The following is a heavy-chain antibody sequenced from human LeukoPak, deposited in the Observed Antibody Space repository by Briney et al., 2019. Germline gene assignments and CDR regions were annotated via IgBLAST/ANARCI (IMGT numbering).Heavy chain of an antibody. CDR3: ATVGIPRREARATYYDILTGLEY. CDR2: FDPEVGET. Sequence: ASVKVSCKVSGYTLTELSMHWVRQAPGKGLEWMGGFDPEVGETIYAQKFQGRVTMTEDTSTDTAYMELSSLRSEDTAVYYCATVGIPRREARATYYDILTGLEYWGQGTLVTVSS. CDR1: GYTLTELS. V-gene: IGHV1-24*01. D-gene: IGHD3-9*01. J-gene: IGHJ4*02.